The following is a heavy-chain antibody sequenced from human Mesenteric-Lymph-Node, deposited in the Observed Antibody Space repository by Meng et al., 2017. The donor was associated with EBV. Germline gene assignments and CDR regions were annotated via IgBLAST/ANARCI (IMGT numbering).Heavy chain of an antibody. V-gene: IGHV4-34*01. CDR1: GESFSDHY. Sequence: QVQIQEWGAGLLKPSETLSLICPVYGESFSDHYWSWIRQPPGKGPQWIGEMNYDGRANYNPSLKSRVTMSVDTSKNQLSLKLSSVTAADTAIYYCARLVVDPIDNWFDPWGQGTLVTVSS. CDR2: MNYDGRA. D-gene: IGHD2-15*01. J-gene: IGHJ5*02. CDR3: ARLVVDPIDNWFDP.